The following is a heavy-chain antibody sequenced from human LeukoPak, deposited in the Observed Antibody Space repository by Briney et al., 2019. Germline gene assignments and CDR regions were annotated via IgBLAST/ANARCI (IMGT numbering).Heavy chain of an antibody. CDR1: GGTFSSYT. D-gene: IGHD6-13*01. V-gene: IGHV1-69*04. CDR3: AREGRIAAALDY. J-gene: IGHJ4*02. Sequence: SVKVSCKASGGTFSSYTISWVRQAPGQGLEWMGRIIPILGIANYAQKFQGRVTITADKSTSTAYMELNSLRSEDTAVYYCAREGRIAAALDYWGQGTLVTVSP. CDR2: IIPILGIA.